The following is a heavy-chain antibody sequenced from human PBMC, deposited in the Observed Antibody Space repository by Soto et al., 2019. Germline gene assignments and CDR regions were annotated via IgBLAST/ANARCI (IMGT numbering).Heavy chain of an antibody. Sequence: PSETLSLTCAVYGGSFSGYYWSWIRQPPGKGLEWIGEINHSGSTNYNPSLKSRVTISVDTSKNQFSLKLSSVTAADTAVYYCAREDSSGYYVSNAFDIWGQGTMVT. CDR2: INHSGST. CDR3: AREDSSGYYVSNAFDI. CDR1: GGSFSGYY. J-gene: IGHJ3*02. V-gene: IGHV4-34*01. D-gene: IGHD3-22*01.